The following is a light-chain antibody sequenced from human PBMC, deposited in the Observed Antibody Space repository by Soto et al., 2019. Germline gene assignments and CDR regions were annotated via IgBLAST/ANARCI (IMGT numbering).Light chain of an antibody. CDR2: KAS. CDR3: QQYNGNSRT. V-gene: IGKV1-5*03. J-gene: IGKJ1*01. CDR1: QSISSW. Sequence: DIQMTQSPSTLSAAVGDRVTITCRASQSISSWLAWYQQKPGKAPKLLIYKASSLQSGVPSRFSGSRSGTEFTLTISSLQPDDFAIYYCQQYNGNSRTFGQGTKVE.